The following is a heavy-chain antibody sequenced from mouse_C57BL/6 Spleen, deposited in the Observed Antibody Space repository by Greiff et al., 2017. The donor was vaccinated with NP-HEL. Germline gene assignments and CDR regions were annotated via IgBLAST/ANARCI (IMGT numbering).Heavy chain of an antibody. V-gene: IGHV5-4*03. CDR3: ARSITSFDY. J-gene: IGHJ2*01. CDR1: GFTFSSYA. CDR2: ISDGGSYT. Sequence: EVKLMESGGGLVKPGGSLKLSCAASGFTFSSYAMSWVRQTPEKRLEWVATISDGGSYTYYPDNVKGRFTISRDNAKNNLYLQISHLKSEDTAMYYCARSITSFDYWGQGTTLTVSS. D-gene: IGHD2-10*02.